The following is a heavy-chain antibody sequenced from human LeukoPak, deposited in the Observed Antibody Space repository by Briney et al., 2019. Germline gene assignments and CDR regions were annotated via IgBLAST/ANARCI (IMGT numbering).Heavy chain of an antibody. D-gene: IGHD6-13*01. V-gene: IGHV4-39*01. CDR2: IYYSGST. CDR1: GGSISSSSYY. Sequence: SETPSLTCTVSGGSISSSSYYWGWIRQPPGKGLEWIGSIYYSGSTYYNPSLKSRVTISVDTSKNQFSLKLSSVTAADTAVYYCARTTSIAAAGTCDYWGQGTLVTVSS. J-gene: IGHJ4*02. CDR3: ARTTSIAAAGTCDY.